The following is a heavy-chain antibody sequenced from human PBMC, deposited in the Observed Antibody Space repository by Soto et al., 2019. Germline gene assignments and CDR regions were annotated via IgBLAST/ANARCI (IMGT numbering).Heavy chain of an antibody. D-gene: IGHD2-15*01. CDR3: ARAYHLVPKF. CDR2: MNPDSGNS. V-gene: IGHV1-8*01. J-gene: IGHJ4*02. CDR1: GYTFTNFD. Sequence: QVHLVQSGAEVRKPGASVRVSCKTSGYTFTNFDIHWVRQATGQGLEWVGWMNPDSGNSGFTQRFQGRVSMTRNASMSTAYMEIHSLTSADTAIYYCARAYHLVPKFWGQGTLVTVSS.